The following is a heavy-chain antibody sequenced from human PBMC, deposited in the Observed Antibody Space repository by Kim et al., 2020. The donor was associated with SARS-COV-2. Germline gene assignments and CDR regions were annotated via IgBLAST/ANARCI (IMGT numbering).Heavy chain of an antibody. D-gene: IGHD3-10*01. CDR3: ARDAPMVRGVRIDYYYYGMDV. Sequence: SETLSLTCAVYGGSFSGYYWSWIRQPPGKGLEWIGEINHSGSTNYSPSLKSRVTISVDTSKNQFSLKLSSVTAADTAVYYCARDAPMVRGVRIDYYYYGMDVWGQGTTVTVSS. CDR2: INHSGST. J-gene: IGHJ6*02. CDR1: GGSFSGYY. V-gene: IGHV4-34*01.